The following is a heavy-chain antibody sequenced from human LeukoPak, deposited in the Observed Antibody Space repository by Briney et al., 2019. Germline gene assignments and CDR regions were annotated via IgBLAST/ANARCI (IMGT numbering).Heavy chain of an antibody. V-gene: IGHV1-18*04. CDR3: ARVELLWFGELNWFDP. D-gene: IGHD3-10*01. CDR1: GYTFTSYG. J-gene: IGHJ5*02. Sequence: ASVKVSCKASGYTFTSYGISWVRQASGQGLEWMGWISAYNGNTNYAQKLQGRVTMTTDTSTSTAYMELRSLRSDDTAVYYCARVELLWFGELNWFDPWGQGTLVTVSP. CDR2: ISAYNGNT.